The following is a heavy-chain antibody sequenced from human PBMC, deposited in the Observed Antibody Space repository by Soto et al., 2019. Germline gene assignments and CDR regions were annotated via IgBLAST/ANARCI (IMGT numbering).Heavy chain of an antibody. Sequence: EVQLLESGGGLVQPGGSLRLSCEGSGITFSSYAMSWVRQAPGKGLEWISANSGSGGSTYYADSVKGRFTISSDNSKNTRSLQMNCLISEDKAVYSCAKDRLRCSSTSGYGWVRAFDVWGQGRMVTFSS. J-gene: IGHJ3*01. D-gene: IGHD2-2*01. CDR3: AKDRLRCSSTSGYGWVRAFDV. V-gene: IGHV3-23*01. CDR2: NSGSGGST. CDR1: GITFSSYA.